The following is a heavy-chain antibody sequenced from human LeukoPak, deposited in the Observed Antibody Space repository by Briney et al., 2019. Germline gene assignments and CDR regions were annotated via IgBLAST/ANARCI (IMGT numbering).Heavy chain of an antibody. CDR3: TRGSSSQDY. V-gene: IGHV3-7*01. CDR1: GITFSSYW. Sequence: GGSLRLSCVGSGITFSSYWMNWVRQAPGKGLEWVAIIKQDGSETQYVDSVKGRLTISRDNAQNSLYLQINSLRAEDTAVYYCTRGSSSQDYWGQGTLVTVSS. D-gene: IGHD6-13*01. J-gene: IGHJ4*02. CDR2: IKQDGSET.